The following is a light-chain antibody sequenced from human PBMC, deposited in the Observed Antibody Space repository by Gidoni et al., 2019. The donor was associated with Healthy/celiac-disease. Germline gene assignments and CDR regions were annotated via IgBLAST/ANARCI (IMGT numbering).Light chain of an antibody. CDR3: QQYNSYSYT. V-gene: IGKV1-5*03. CDR1: QSISSW. J-gene: IGKJ2*01. Sequence: DIQMTHSPSTLSASVGDRVTITCRPSQSISSWLAWYQQKPGKAPKLLFYKASSLESGGPAKFSGSGSGTEFTLTISSLQPDDFATYYCQQYNSYSYTFGQGTKLEIK. CDR2: KAS.